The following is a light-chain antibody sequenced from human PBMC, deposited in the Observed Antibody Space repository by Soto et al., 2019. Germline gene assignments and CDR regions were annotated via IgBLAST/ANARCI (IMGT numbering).Light chain of an antibody. V-gene: IGLV2-14*01. J-gene: IGLJ1*01. CDR1: SSGIGTYDH. CDR3: ISYTVSRYYV. CDR2: SVS. Sequence: QSALAHPASVSGSPGHSITISCSGTSSGIGTYDHVAWFQQFPGKTPKLVIYSVSDRPSGVSYRFSGSKSGNTASLTISGLQADEEADYYCISYTVSRYYVFGTGTKVTVL.